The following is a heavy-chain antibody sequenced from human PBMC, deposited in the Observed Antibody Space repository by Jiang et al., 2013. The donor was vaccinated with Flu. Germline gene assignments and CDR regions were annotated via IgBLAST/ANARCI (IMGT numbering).Heavy chain of an antibody. J-gene: IGHJ4*02. CDR3: ARVSDAGTSCDY. CDR1: GFTFSNYW. Sequence: QLVESGGALVXPGGSLRVSCAASGFTFSNYWMHWVRQAPGKGLVWVSRINRDGSDSRYADSVKGRFTVSRDNVKNTLYLQMNSLRAEDTAVYFCARVSDAGTSCDYRGQGTQVTVSS. D-gene: IGHD3-10*01. V-gene: IGHV3-74*01. CDR2: INRDGSDS.